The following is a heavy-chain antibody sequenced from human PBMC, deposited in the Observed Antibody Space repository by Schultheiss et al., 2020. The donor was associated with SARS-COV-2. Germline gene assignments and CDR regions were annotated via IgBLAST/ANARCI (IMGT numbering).Heavy chain of an antibody. D-gene: IGHD2-15*01. V-gene: IGHV1-2*02. CDR2: INPNSGGT. CDR1: GYTFTSYY. Sequence: ASVKVSCKASGYTFTSYYMHWVRQAPGKGLEWMGWINPNSGGTNYAQKFQGRVTMTRNTSISTAYMELSSLRSEDTAVYYCATLGAYCSGGSCYSRVGSWFDPWGQGTLVTVSS. J-gene: IGHJ5*02. CDR3: ATLGAYCSGGSCYSRVGSWFDP.